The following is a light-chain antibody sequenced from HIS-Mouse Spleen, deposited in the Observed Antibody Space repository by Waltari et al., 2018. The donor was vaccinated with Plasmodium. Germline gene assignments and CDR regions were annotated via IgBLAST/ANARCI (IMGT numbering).Light chain of an antibody. CDR2: DVS. CDR1: TSDVGGSNY. CDR3: CSYAGSYTFV. J-gene: IGLJ1*01. Sequence: QSALTQPRSVSGSPGQSVTIPCTGTTSDVGGSNYASWYQQHPGKAPKLMIYDVSKRPSGVPDRFSGSKSGNTASLTISGLQAEDEADYYCCSYAGSYTFVFGTGTKVTVL. V-gene: IGLV2-11*01.